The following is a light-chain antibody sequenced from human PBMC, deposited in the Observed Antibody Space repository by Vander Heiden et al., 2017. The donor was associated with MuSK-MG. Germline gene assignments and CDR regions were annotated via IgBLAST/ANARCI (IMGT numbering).Light chain of an antibody. CDR1: QSVSSSY. CDR3: QQYGGSSWT. J-gene: IGKJ1*01. V-gene: IGKV3-20*01. CDR2: GAS. Sequence: EIVLTQSPGTLSLSPGERATLSCRASQSVSSSYLAWYQQKPGQAPPPLIYGASSRATGIPDRFSGSGSGTDFTLTISRLEPEDIAVYYCQQYGGSSWTFGQGTKVEIK.